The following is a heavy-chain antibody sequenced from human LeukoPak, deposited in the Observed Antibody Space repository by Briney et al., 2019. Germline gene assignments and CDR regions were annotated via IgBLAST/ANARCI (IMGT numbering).Heavy chain of an antibody. D-gene: IGHD1-26*01. CDR2: IDPNSGVT. CDR1: GYTLTDNH. J-gene: IGHJ3*01. Sequence: ASVKVSCKXSGYTLTDNHLYWVQQAPGQGLEWMGWIDPNSGVTNFAQNFQGRLTMTTDTSISTAYMELSRLTSDDTTVYYCARELGINAFDVWGQGTLVTVSS. CDR3: ARELGINAFDV. V-gene: IGHV1-2*02.